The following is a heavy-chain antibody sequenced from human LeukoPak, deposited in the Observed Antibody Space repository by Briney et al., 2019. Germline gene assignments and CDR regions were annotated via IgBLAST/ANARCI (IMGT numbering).Heavy chain of an antibody. D-gene: IGHD2-2*01. Sequence: GSSVKVSCKASGGTFSSYAISWVRQAPGQGLEWMGGIIPIFGTANYAQKFQGRVTITADESTSTAYMELSSLRSEDTAVYYCARANLLGYCSSTSCLNWFDPWGQGTLVTVSS. CDR1: GGTFSSYA. CDR2: IIPIFGTA. CDR3: ARANLLGYCSSTSCLNWFDP. V-gene: IGHV1-69*01. J-gene: IGHJ5*02.